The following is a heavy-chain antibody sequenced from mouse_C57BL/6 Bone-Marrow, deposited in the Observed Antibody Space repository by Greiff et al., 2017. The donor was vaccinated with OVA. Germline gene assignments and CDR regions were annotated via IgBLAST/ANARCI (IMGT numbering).Heavy chain of an antibody. Sequence: VQLKQPGAELVKPGASVKLSCQASGYTFTSYWMHWVKQRPGRGLEWIGRIDPNSGGPRYNEKFTSKATLTVDTPSTTAYMQLSSLTSEDSAVSYCARGRLLRYWGQGTTLTVSS. D-gene: IGHD1-1*01. CDR1: GYTFTSYW. V-gene: IGHV1-72*01. CDR2: IDPNSGGP. CDR3: ARGRLLRY. J-gene: IGHJ2*01.